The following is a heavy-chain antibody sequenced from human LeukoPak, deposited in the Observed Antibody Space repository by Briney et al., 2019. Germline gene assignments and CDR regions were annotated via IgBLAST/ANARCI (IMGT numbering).Heavy chain of an antibody. CDR1: GYTFTSYY. Sequence: ASVKVSCKASGYTFTSYYMHWVRQAPGQGLEWMGIINPSGGSTSYAQKFQGRVTMTRDTSTSTVYMELSSLRSEDTVVYYCASISLPYCSGGSCYLVFQHWGQGTLVTVSS. CDR2: INPSGGST. V-gene: IGHV1-46*01. D-gene: IGHD2-15*01. CDR3: ASISLPYCSGGSCYLVFQH. J-gene: IGHJ1*01.